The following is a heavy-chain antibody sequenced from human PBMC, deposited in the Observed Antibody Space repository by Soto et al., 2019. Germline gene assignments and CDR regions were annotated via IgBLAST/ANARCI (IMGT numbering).Heavy chain of an antibody. CDR2: IRYDGSNI. CDR3: AKRDVAGRVQILQFLIDS. J-gene: IGHJ4*02. Sequence: PGGSLRLSCAASGSIFRGYGMHWVRQAPGKGLEWVAVIRYDGSNINYADSVMGRFTISRGNSKNTLYLEMNSLRAEDTAVYYCAKRDVAGRVQILQFLIDSWGQGTLVTVS. V-gene: IGHV3-33*06. CDR1: GSIFRGYG. D-gene: IGHD2-8*01.